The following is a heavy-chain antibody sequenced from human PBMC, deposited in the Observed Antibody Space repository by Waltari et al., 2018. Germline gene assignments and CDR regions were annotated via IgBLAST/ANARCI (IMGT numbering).Heavy chain of an antibody. CDR2: MYYRGSS. Sequence: QLQLQESGPGLVKPSETLSLTCSVSGDSVTSGSSYWGWIRQPPRKGLEWIGIMYYRGSSYSNPSLKSRVTISVDTSKNQFSLKLSSVAAADTAVYYCARAFGSGSYAWFDSWGQGTLVTVSS. CDR1: GDSVTSGSSY. J-gene: IGHJ5*01. D-gene: IGHD3-10*01. V-gene: IGHV4-39*01. CDR3: ARAFGSGSYAWFDS.